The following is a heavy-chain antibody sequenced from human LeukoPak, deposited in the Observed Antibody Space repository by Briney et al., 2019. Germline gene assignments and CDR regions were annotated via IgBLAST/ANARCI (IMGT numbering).Heavy chain of an antibody. V-gene: IGHV4-59*01. CDR1: GGSFSGYY. D-gene: IGHD3-10*01. CDR3: ARAARSLWSTSLYYFDY. J-gene: IGHJ4*02. CDR2: IFYTGST. Sequence: RPSETLSLTCAVYGGSFSGYYWSWIRQPPGKGLEWIGYIFYTGSTNYNPSLKSRVTISVLTSKNRFSLKLSSVTAADTAVYYCARAARSLWSTSLYYFDYWGQGTLVTVSS.